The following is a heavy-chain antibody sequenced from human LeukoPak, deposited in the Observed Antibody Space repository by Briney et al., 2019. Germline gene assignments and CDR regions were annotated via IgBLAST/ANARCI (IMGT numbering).Heavy chain of an antibody. CDR3: ARDPTRRFDL. J-gene: IGHJ4*02. CDR2: IVEDGSET. V-gene: IGHV3-7*01. CDR1: EFTFSSYW. Sequence: PGGSLRLSCPTSEFTFSSYWMTWLRQAPGKGLEWVASIVEDGSETYYLDSVKGRFTFSRDNAKNSLYLQMNSLRGEDTAVYYCARDPTRRFDLWGQGTLVTVSS.